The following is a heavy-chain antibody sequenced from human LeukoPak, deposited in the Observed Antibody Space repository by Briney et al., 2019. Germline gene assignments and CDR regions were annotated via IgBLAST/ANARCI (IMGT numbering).Heavy chain of an antibody. J-gene: IGHJ5*02. CDR3: TTESWARTIFGVVIRRKNWFDP. Sequence: GGSLRLSCAASGFSFSNAWMSWVRQAPGKGLEWVGRIKSKTDGGTTDYAAPVKGRFTISRDDSRNTLYLQMNSLKTEDTAVYYCTTESWARTIFGVVIRRKNWFDPWGQGTLVTVSS. CDR1: GFSFSNAW. D-gene: IGHD3-3*01. V-gene: IGHV3-15*01. CDR2: IKSKTDGGTT.